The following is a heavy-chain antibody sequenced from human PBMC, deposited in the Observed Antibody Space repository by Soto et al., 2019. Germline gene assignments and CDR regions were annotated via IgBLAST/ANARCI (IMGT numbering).Heavy chain of an antibody. CDR1: GGSISSSSYY. V-gene: IGHV4-39*01. CDR2: IYYSGST. CDR3: ARYGEYSSLYNWFDP. Sequence: SETLSLTCTVSGGSISSSSYYWDWIRQPPGKGLEWIGSIYYSGSTYYNPSLKSRVTISVDTSKNQFSLKLSSVTAADTAVYYCARYGEYSSLYNWFDPWGQGTLVTVSS. J-gene: IGHJ5*02. D-gene: IGHD6-6*01.